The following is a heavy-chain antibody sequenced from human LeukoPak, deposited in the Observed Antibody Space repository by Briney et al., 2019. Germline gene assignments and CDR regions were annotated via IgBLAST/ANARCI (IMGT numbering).Heavy chain of an antibody. CDR1: GFTFSNYG. J-gene: IGHJ4*02. CDR3: AKGLPYEVGFDW. CDR2: ISDTGGNT. V-gene: IGHV3-23*01. Sequence: PGGSLRLSCAASGFTFSNYGITWVRQAPGKGLEWGSAISDTGGNTYYADSVKGRFTISRDSPKNTLYLQMNSLRAEDTAVYYCAKGLPYEVGFDWWGQGTLVTVSS. D-gene: IGHD1-26*01.